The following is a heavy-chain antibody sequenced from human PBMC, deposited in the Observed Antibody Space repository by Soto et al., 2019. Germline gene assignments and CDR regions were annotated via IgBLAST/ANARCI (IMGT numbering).Heavy chain of an antibody. J-gene: IGHJ4*02. D-gene: IGHD3-22*01. CDR3: MLGSGXKDFDY. CDR1: GGSISSGDYY. Sequence: PSETLSLTCTVSGGSISSGDYYWSWIRQPPGKGLEWIGYIYYSGSTYYNPSLKSRVTISVDTSKNQFSLKLSSVTAADTAVYXCMLGSGXKDFDYXGQGTLVTVSS. V-gene: IGHV4-30-4*01. CDR2: IYYSGST.